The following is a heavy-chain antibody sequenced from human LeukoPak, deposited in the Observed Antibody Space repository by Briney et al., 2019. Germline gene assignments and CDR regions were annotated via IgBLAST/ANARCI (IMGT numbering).Heavy chain of an antibody. J-gene: IGHJ4*02. Sequence: TSETLSLTCTVSGGSISSYYWSWIRQPPGKGLEWVGYIYYSGSTNYNPSLKSRVTISVDTSKNQFSLKLSSVTAADTAVYYCARGPLWFGEYAFDYWGQGTLVTVSS. CDR1: GGSISSYY. D-gene: IGHD3-10*01. CDR2: IYYSGST. CDR3: ARGPLWFGEYAFDY. V-gene: IGHV4-59*01.